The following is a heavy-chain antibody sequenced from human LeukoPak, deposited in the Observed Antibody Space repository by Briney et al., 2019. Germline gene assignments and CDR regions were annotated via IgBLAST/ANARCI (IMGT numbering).Heavy chain of an antibody. Sequence: QSGGSLRLSCAASGFTFSSYWMSWVRQAPGKGLEWVANIKQDGSEKYYVDSVKGRFTISRDNAKNSLYLQMNSLRAEDTAVYYRARDYEIAYPYYFDYWGQGTLVTVSS. J-gene: IGHJ4*02. CDR1: GFTFSSYW. V-gene: IGHV3-7*01. CDR3: ARDYEIAYPYYFDY. D-gene: IGHD3-3*01. CDR2: IKQDGSEK.